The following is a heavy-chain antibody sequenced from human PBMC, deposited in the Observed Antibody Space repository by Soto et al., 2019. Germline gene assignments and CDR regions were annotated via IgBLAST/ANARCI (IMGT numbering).Heavy chain of an antibody. J-gene: IGHJ5*02. Sequence: SETLSLTCAVSGGSISSSNWWSWVRQPPGKGLEWIGEIYHSGSTNYNPSLKRRVTISVDKSKNQFSLKLSSVTAADTAVYYCARTNLAVKDGFFDPWGQGTLVTVSS. D-gene: IGHD2-8*01. CDR3: ARTNLAVKDGFFDP. V-gene: IGHV4-4*02. CDR2: IYHSGST. CDR1: GGSISSSNW.